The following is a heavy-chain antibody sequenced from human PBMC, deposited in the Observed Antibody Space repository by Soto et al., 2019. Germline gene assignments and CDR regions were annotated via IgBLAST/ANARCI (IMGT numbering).Heavy chain of an antibody. V-gene: IGHV3-33*01. CDR2: IWYDGSNK. CDR3: ARENYDFWSGYPNTLYYYGMDV. Sequence: QVQLVESGGGVVQPGRSLRLSCAASGFTFSSYGMHWVRQAPGKGLEWVAVIWYDGSNKYYADSVKGRFTISRDNSKNTLYLQMNSLRAEDTAVYYCARENYDFWSGYPNTLYYYGMDVW. J-gene: IGHJ6*01. CDR1: GFTFSSYG. D-gene: IGHD3-3*01.